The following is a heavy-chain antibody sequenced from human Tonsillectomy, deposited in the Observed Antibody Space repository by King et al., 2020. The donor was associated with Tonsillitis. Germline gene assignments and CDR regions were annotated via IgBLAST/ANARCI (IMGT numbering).Heavy chain of an antibody. D-gene: IGHD3-10*01. V-gene: IGHV3-53*04. Sequence: QLVQSGGGLVQPGGSLRLSCAASGFTVSSNYMSWVRQAPGKGLEWVSIIYSGGNTYYADSMKGRFTISRHNSKNTLYLQMNRLRGEDTAVYYCARAEFFIFDYWGQGTLVTVSS. J-gene: IGHJ4*02. CDR2: IYSGGNT. CDR3: ARAEFFIFDY. CDR1: GFTVSSNY.